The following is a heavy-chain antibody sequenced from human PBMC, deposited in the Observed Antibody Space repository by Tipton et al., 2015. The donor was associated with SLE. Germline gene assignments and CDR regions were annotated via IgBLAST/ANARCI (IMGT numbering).Heavy chain of an antibody. J-gene: IGHJ4*02. Sequence: TLSLTCAVSGGSISTYYWNWIRQPPGKGLEWIGYIFYSGSTNYNPSLKSRVTISVDTSKNQFSLRLSSVTAADTAVYYCASSPGVTRFRVVTYFDLWGQGILVTVSS. D-gene: IGHD3-3*01. V-gene: IGHV4-59*01. CDR2: IFYSGST. CDR1: GGSISTYY. CDR3: ASSPGVTRFRVVTYFDL.